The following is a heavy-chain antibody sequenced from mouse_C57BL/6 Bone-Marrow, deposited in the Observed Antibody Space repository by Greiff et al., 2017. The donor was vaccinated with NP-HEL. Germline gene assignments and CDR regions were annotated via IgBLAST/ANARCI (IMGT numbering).Heavy chain of an antibody. CDR3: ARTFYYDYDGFAY. CDR1: GYTFTGYW. Sequence: QLTESGAELMKPGASVKLSCKATGYTFTGYWIEWVKQRPGHGLEWIGEIFPGSGRTNYNEKFKGKATFTADTSSNTAYMQLSSLTTEDSAIYYCARTFYYDYDGFAYWGQGTLVTVSA. D-gene: IGHD2-4*01. J-gene: IGHJ3*01. CDR2: IFPGSGRT. V-gene: IGHV1-9*01.